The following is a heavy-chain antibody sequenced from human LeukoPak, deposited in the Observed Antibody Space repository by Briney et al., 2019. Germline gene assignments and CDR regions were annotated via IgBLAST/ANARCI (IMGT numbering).Heavy chain of an antibody. D-gene: IGHD6-19*01. J-gene: IGHJ4*02. CDR2: INQDGSEK. V-gene: IGHV3-7*01. Sequence: GGSLRLSCVASGVNFRSFLMSWLRQAPGKGLEWVANINQDGSEKYYVGSVQGRFTISRGNAKNSMFLQMNSLRAEDTAVYYCAKDGSGWSRDWGQGTLVTVSS. CDR1: GVNFRSFL. CDR3: AKDGSGWSRD.